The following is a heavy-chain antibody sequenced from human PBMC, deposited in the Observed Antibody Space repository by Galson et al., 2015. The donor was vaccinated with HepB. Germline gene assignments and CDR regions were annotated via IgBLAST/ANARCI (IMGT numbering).Heavy chain of an antibody. CDR1: GFTFSSYG. D-gene: IGHD6-6*01. V-gene: IGHV3-30*18. CDR2: ISYDGSDK. CDR3: VKDRASIAASGHYGMGV. J-gene: IGHJ6*02. Sequence: SLRLSCAASGFTFSSYGTRWVRQAPGKGLEWVAFISYDGSDKYYADSVKGRFTVSRDNSKTTLYLQMNSLRADDTAVYYCVKDRASIAASGHYGMGVWGQGTTVTVSS.